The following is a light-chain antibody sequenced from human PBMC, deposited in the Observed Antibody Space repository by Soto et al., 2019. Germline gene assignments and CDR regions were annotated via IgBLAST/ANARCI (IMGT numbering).Light chain of an antibody. CDR1: QRIRNW. CDR2: DAS. Sequence: DIQMTQSPSSVSASVGDRVTITCRASQRIRNWLVWYQQKPGIAPTLLIYDASTLQRGVPSRFSGSGSGTDFNLTISGLQPEDFAIDYCQQGGSFPLTFGGGTKIDLK. V-gene: IGKV1D-12*01. CDR3: QQGGSFPLT. J-gene: IGKJ4*02.